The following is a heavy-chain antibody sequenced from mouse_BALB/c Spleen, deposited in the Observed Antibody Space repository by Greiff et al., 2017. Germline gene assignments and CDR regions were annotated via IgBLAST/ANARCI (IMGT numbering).Heavy chain of an antibody. D-gene: IGHD4-1*01. CDR2: ISSGGSYT. Sequence: VESGGGLVKPGGSLKLSCAASGFSFSSYTMSWVRQTPEKRLEWVATISSGGSYTYYPDSVKGRFTISRDNAKNTLYLQMSSLKSEDTAMYYCTRRTVDYWGQGTTLTVSS. V-gene: IGHV5-6-4*01. J-gene: IGHJ2*01. CDR3: TRRTVDY. CDR1: GFSFSSYT.